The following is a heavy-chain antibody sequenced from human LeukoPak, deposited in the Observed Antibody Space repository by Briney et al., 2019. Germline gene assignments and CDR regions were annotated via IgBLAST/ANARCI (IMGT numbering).Heavy chain of an antibody. CDR3: ARGTPGSGWSNWFDP. V-gene: IGHV4-4*09. CDR2: IYTSGST. J-gene: IGHJ5*02. D-gene: IGHD6-19*01. CDR1: GGSISTYY. Sequence: SETLSLTCTVSGGSISTYYWSWIRQPPGKGLEWIGYIYTSGSTNYNPSLKSRVTISVDTSKNQFSLKLSSVTAADTAVYYCARGTPGSGWSNWFDPWGQGTLVTVSS.